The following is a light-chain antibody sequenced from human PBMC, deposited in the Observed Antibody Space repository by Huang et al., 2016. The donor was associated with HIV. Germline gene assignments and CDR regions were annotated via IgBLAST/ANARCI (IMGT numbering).Light chain of an antibody. V-gene: IGKV3-20*01. CDR1: QSVSSTY. J-gene: IGKJ2*01. CDR3: QQYGSSPYT. CDR2: GAS. Sequence: EIVLTQSPGTLSLSPGERATLSCRASQSVSSTYLAWYQQKPGQAPRLLIYGASSRATGFPDRFSGSGAGTDFTLTSSSLEPEDFAVYYCQQYGSSPYTFGQGTELEIK.